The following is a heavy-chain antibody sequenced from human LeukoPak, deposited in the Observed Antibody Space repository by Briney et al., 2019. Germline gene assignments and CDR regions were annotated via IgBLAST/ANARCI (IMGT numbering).Heavy chain of an antibody. CDR3: GRTRFSNIGVELRDYYYYYMDV. J-gene: IGHJ6*03. Sequence: ASVKVSCKASGGTFSNYAISWVRQAPGQGLEWVGGIIPFIDTANYAQKLQGRVTITADESTSTAYMELSSLRSEDTAVYYCGRTRFSNIGVELRDYYYYYMDVWGKGTTVTVSS. CDR2: IIPFIDTA. D-gene: IGHD1-7*01. CDR1: GGTFSNYA. V-gene: IGHV1-69*13.